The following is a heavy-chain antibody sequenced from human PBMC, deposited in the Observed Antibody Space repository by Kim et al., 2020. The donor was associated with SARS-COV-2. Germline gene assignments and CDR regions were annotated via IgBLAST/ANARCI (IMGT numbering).Heavy chain of an antibody. CDR3: AIVASKLRFLNFEY. J-gene: IGHJ4*02. D-gene: IGHD3-3*01. Sequence: YVDPVKGLCSISKDNSKNTLYRQLNSLRAEDTAVYYCAIVASKLRFLNFEYWGQGTLVTVSP. V-gene: IGHV3-23*01.